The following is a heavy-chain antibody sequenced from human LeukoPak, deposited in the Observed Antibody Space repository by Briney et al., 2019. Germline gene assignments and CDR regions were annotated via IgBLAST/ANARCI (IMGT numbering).Heavy chain of an antibody. CDR3: ARVTFYDFWSGYWSRGDDTMGDY. CDR1: GFTFSSYW. J-gene: IGHJ4*02. Sequence: PGGSLRLSCAASGFTFSSYWMSWVRQAPGKGLEWVANIKQDGSEKYYVDSVKGRFTISRDNAKNSLYLQMNSLRAEDTAVYYCARVTFYDFWSGYWSRGDDTMGDYWGQGTLVTVSS. D-gene: IGHD3-3*01. CDR2: IKQDGSEK. V-gene: IGHV3-7*01.